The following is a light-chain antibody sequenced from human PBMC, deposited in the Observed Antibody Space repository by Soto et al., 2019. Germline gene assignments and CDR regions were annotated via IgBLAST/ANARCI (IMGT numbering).Light chain of an antibody. J-gene: IGKJ1*01. Sequence: DIQMTQSPSSLSASVGDRVTITCRASQTISSYLNWYQQKPGKAPNLLIYAAFSLQSGVPSRFSGSGSGTDFTLTISSLQPEDLAIYYCQQTYSTPRTFGQGTKVDIK. V-gene: IGKV1-39*01. CDR2: AAF. CDR3: QQTYSTPRT. CDR1: QTISSY.